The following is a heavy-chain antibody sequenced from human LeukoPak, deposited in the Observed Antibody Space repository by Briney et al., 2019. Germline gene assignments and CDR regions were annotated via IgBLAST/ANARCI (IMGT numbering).Heavy chain of an antibody. V-gene: IGHV1-2*02. CDR2: INPNSGGT. D-gene: IGHD6-19*01. CDR1: GYTFTGYY. CDR3: ARARDDQQWLVEFAFDI. Sequence: ASVKVSCKASGYTFTGYYMHWVRQAPGQWLEWMGWINPNSGGTNYAQKFQGRVTMTRDTSISTAYMELSRLRSDDTAVYYCARARDDQQWLVEFAFDIWGQGTMVTVSS. J-gene: IGHJ3*02.